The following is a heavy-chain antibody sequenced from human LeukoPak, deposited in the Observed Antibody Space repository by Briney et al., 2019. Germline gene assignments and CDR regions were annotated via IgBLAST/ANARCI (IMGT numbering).Heavy chain of an antibody. J-gene: IGHJ4*02. V-gene: IGHV4-34*01. CDR2: INHSGGT. Sequence: SETLSLTCAVYGGSFSGYYWSWIRQPPGKGLEWIGEINHSGGTNYNPSLKSRVTISVDTSKNQFSLKLSSVTAADTAVYYCARGASGSYSGEWGQGTLVTVSS. CDR3: ARGASGSYSGE. D-gene: IGHD1-26*01. CDR1: GGSFSGYY.